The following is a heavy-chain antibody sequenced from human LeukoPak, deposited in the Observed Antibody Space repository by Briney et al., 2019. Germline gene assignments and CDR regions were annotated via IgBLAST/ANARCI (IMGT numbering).Heavy chain of an antibody. CDR2: INPNSGGT. CDR1: GYTFTGYY. V-gene: IGHV1-2*02. Sequence: ASVKVSCKASGYTFTGYYVHWVRQAPGQGLEWMGWINPNSGGTNYAQKFQGRVTMTRDTSISTAYMELSRLRSDDTAVYYCASPSSTSGWLNFDYWGQGTLVTVSS. J-gene: IGHJ4*02. CDR3: ASPSSTSGWLNFDY. D-gene: IGHD2-2*01.